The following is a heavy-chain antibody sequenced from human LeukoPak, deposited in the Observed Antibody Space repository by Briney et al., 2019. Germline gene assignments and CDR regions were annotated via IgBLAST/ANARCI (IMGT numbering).Heavy chain of an antibody. CDR1: GDSVSSNSAA. D-gene: IGHD2-2*01. J-gene: IGHJ6*03. V-gene: IGHV6-1*01. CDR3: AREDIVVVPAVPNFRGDYYYYYMDV. CDR2: TYYRSKWYN. Sequence: SQTLSLTCAISGDSVSSNSAAWNWIRQSPSRGLEWLGRTYYRSKWYNDSAVSVKSRITINPDTSKNQFSLQLNSVTPEDTAVYYCAREDIVVVPAVPNFRGDYYYYYMDVWGKGTTVTVSS.